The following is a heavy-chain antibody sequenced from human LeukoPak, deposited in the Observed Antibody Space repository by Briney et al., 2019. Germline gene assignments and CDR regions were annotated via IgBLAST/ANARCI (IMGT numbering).Heavy chain of an antibody. CDR2: ISNDGTRT. J-gene: IGHJ4*02. D-gene: IGHD3-10*01. CDR1: GFTFSNYW. Sequence: WGSLRLSCVASGFTFSNYWMHWVRQHAGKGRLWVARISNDGTRTTYADSVQGRFSISTDNAKNTLYLQINILRAEETAVYNGARDPTIIMVRGVFLVRYFDYWGLGTLVTVSS. V-gene: IGHV3-74*01. CDR3: ARDPTIIMVRGVFLVRYFDY.